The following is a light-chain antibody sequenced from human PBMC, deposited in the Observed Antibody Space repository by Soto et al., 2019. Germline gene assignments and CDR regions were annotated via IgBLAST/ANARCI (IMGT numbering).Light chain of an antibody. V-gene: IGLV2-14*01. J-gene: IGLJ2*01. CDR3: SSYTTSKTVI. Sequence: QSVLAQPASVSGSPGQSITISCTGTSSDVGAYNYVSWYHQHHPGKAPELIIYDVTDRPSGVSTRFSGSKSGNTASLTISGLQAEDEGDYYCSSYTTSKTVIVGGGTQLTVL. CDR2: DVT. CDR1: SSDVGAYNY.